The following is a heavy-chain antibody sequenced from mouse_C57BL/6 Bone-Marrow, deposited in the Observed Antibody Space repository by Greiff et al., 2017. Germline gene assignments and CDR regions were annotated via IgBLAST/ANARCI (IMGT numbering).Heavy chain of an antibody. CDR3: ARGGLYDGYYGIAY. D-gene: IGHD2-3*01. J-gene: IGHJ3*01. CDR2: IYPGDGDT. Sequence: VPLQQSGPELVKPGASVKISCKASGYAFSSSWMNWVKQRPGKGLEWIGRIYPGDGDTNYNGKFKGKATLTADKSSSTAYMQLSSLTSEDSAVYFCARGGLYDGYYGIAYWGQGTLVTVSA. CDR1: GYAFSSSW. V-gene: IGHV1-82*01.